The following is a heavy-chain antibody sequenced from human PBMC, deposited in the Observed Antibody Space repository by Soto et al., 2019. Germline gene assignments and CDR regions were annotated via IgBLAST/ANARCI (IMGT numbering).Heavy chain of an antibody. CDR2: INHSGST. D-gene: IGHD1-26*01. CDR1: GGSFSGYY. CDR3: ARSGIGWFDP. J-gene: IGHJ5*02. V-gene: IGHV4-34*01. Sequence: SETLSLTCAVYGGSFSGYYWSWIRQPPGKGLEWIGEINHSGSTNYNPSLKSRVTISVDTSKNQFSLKLSSVTAADTAVYYCARSGIGWFDPWGQGTLVTVSS.